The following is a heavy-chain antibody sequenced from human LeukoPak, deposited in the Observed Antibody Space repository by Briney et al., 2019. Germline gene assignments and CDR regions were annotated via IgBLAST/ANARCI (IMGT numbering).Heavy chain of an antibody. J-gene: IGHJ6*03. CDR2: ISSSGSTI. Sequence: GGSLRLSCAASGFTFSSYEMNWVRQAPGKGLEWVSYISSSGSTIYYADSVKGRFTISRDNAKNSLYLQMNSLRAEDTAVYYCARSESYSSGWYLNYYYCYMDVWGKGTTVTISS. CDR1: GFTFSSYE. D-gene: IGHD6-19*01. V-gene: IGHV3-48*03. CDR3: ARSESYSSGWYLNYYYCYMDV.